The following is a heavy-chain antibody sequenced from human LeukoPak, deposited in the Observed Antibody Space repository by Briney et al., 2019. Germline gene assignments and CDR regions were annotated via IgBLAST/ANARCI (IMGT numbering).Heavy chain of an antibody. D-gene: IGHD3-10*01. CDR3: ARRVDYYGSGSQNWFDP. V-gene: IGHV4-39*01. Sequence: PSETLSLTCTVSGGSISSSSYYWGWIRQPPGKGLEWIGSIYYSGSTYYNPSLKSRVTISVDTSKNQFSLKLSPVTAADTAVYYCARRVDYYGSGSQNWFDPWGQGTLVTVSS. CDR1: GGSISSSSYY. J-gene: IGHJ5*02. CDR2: IYYSGST.